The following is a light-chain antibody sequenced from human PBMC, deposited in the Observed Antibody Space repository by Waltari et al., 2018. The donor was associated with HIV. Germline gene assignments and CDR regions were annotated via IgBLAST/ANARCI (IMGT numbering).Light chain of an antibody. J-gene: IGLJ2*01. CDR1: QLREKL. CDR3: QTWDGSAGV. CDR2: EDR. V-gene: IGLV3-1*01. Sequence: SYALTQPPSVSVSPGHTVSLTCSGDQLREKLVCWYRPKPGQSPFLLIYEDRKRPPGIPERFSASNSGNTATLAITGTQTMDEADYDGQTWDGSAGVFGGGTKLTV.